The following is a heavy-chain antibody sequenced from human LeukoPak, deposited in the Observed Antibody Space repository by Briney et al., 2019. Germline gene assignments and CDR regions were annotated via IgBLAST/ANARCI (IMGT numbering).Heavy chain of an antibody. CDR2: FDPEDGET. Sequence: GASVKVSCXVSGYTLTELSMHWVRQAPGKGLEWMGGFDPEDGETIYAQKFQGRVTMTEDTSTDTAYMELSSLRSEDTAVYYCATYYYDSSGYYLTLGYWGQGTLVTVSS. J-gene: IGHJ4*02. V-gene: IGHV1-24*01. CDR1: GYTLTELS. D-gene: IGHD3-22*01. CDR3: ATYYYDSSGYYLTLGY.